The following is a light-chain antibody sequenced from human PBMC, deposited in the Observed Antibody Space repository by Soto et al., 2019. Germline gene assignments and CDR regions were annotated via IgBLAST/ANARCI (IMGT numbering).Light chain of an antibody. CDR3: QQYESYSPLT. J-gene: IGKJ4*01. CDR1: QSIRSW. Sequence: DIQMTQSPSILSASVGDRVTITCRASQSIRSWLAWYQQKPGKAPKLLIYDAYSLESGVTSRFSGRRSGTEFTLTIAGLQPEDFATYYCQQYESYSPLTFGGGTKVEIK. CDR2: DAY. V-gene: IGKV1-5*01.